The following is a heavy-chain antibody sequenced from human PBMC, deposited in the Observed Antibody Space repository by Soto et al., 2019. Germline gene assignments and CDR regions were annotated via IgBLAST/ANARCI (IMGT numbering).Heavy chain of an antibody. J-gene: IGHJ4*02. D-gene: IGHD3-16*01. CDR3: ARDHAYRAYWAFDY. V-gene: IGHV4-4*02. CDR1: GDSINSTDW. CDR2: IYHGGNI. Sequence: SETLSLTCAVSGDSINSTDWWNWVRQSPGKGLEWIGEIYHGGNIYYNPSLKSRVTISMDKSKNQFSLNLFYVTAADTAVYYCARDHAYRAYWAFDYWGQGALVTVS.